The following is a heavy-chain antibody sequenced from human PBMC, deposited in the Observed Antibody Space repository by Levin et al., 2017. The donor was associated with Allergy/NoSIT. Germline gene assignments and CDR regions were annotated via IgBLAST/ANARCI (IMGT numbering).Heavy chain of an antibody. CDR2: MNPNSGNT. CDR1: GYTFTSYD. J-gene: IGHJ5*02. Sequence: ASVKVSCKASGYTFTSYDINWVRQATGQGLEWMGWMNPNSGNTGYAQKFQGRVTMTRNTSISTAYMELSSLRSEDTAVYYCARGVRCSGGSCYSGFRNWFDPWGQGTLVTVSS. V-gene: IGHV1-8*01. D-gene: IGHD2-15*01. CDR3: ARGVRCSGGSCYSGFRNWFDP.